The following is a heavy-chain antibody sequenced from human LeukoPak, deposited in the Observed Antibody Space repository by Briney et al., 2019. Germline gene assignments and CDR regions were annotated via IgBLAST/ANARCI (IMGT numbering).Heavy chain of an antibody. CDR1: GDSLTSGSRY. CDR3: ARCMSELDYGDYAYYYHMDV. V-gene: IGHV4-61*09. CDR2: FYSSTRT. J-gene: IGHJ6*04. D-gene: IGHD4-17*01. Sequence: SETLSLTCTVSGDSLTSGSRYWSWIRQPAGRGLEWIGHFYSSTRTTYNPSLESRVTISGDTAKNQFSLKLDSVTAADTAVYFCARCMSELDYGDYAYYYHMDVWGKGTTVTVSS.